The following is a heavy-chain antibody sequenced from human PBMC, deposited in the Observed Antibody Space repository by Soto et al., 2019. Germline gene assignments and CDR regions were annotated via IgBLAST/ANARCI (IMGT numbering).Heavy chain of an antibody. J-gene: IGHJ6*03. V-gene: IGHV3-21*01. D-gene: IGHD3-10*01. CDR1: GFTFSSYS. CDR3: VRDLIYAGYYYYMDV. Sequence: GGSLRLSCAASGFTFSSYSMNWVRQAPGKGLEWVSSINYKSHIDYADSVKGRFTISRDNAKNSLYLQMNSLRAEDTAVYFCVRDLIYAGYYYYMDVWGIGTTVTGSS. CDR2: INYKSHI.